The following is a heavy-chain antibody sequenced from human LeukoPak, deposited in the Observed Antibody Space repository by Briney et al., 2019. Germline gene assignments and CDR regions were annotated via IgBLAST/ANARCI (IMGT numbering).Heavy chain of an antibody. V-gene: IGHV4-34*01. J-gene: IGHJ4*02. CDR2: INHSGST. D-gene: IGHD3-9*01. Sequence: PSETLSLTRAVYGGSFSGYYWSWIRQPPGKGLEWIGEINHSGSTDYNPSLKSRVTISVDTSKNQFSLKLSSVTAADTAVYYCARGPSRRYFDWLLPPNIHYFDYWGQGTLVTVSS. CDR1: GGSFSGYY. CDR3: ARGPSRRYFDWLLPPNIHYFDY.